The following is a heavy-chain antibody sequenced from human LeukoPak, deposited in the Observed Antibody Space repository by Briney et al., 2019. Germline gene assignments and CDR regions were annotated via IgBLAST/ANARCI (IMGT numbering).Heavy chain of an antibody. CDR2: IYYSGST. J-gene: IGHJ4*02. CDR1: GGSISSSSYY. V-gene: IGHV4-39*01. D-gene: IGHD3-9*01. Sequence: PETLSLTCTVSGGSISSSSYYWGWIRQPPGKGLEWIGSIYYSGSTYYNPSLKSRVTISVDTSKNQFSLKLSSVTAADTAVYYCASQHVLRYFDWLSYWGQGTLVTVSS. CDR3: ASQHVLRYFDWLSY.